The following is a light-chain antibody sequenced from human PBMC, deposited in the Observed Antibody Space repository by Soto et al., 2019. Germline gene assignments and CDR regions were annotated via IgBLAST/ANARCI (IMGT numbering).Light chain of an antibody. CDR3: CSYAGSSTYV. CDR2: EGS. V-gene: IGLV2-23*01. J-gene: IGLJ1*01. CDR1: SSDVGRYNL. Sequence: QSALTQPASVSGSPGQSITISCTGTSSDVGRYNLVSWYQQHPGKAPKLMIYEGSKRPSGVSNRFSGSKSGNTASLTISGLQAEDEADYDCCSYAGSSTYVFGTGTKSPS.